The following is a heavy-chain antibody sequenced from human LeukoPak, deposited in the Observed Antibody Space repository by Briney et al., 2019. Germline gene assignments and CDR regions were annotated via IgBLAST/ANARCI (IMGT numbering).Heavy chain of an antibody. Sequence: PSETLSLTCAVYRGSFSGYYWNWIRQPPGKGLEWIGEISHSGSTNYNPSLKSRVTISVDTSKNQFSLKLSSVTAADTAVYYCARGPDGRDGYSLDYWGQGTLVTVSS. J-gene: IGHJ4*02. D-gene: IGHD5-24*01. CDR1: RGSFSGYY. CDR3: ARGPDGRDGYSLDY. V-gene: IGHV4-34*01. CDR2: ISHSGST.